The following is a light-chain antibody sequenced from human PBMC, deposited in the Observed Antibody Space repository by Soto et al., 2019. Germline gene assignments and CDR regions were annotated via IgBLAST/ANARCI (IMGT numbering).Light chain of an antibody. Sequence: DIQMTQSPSTLSASVGDRVTITCRASQGISTWLAWYQQRPGEAPKVLIYDASSLESGVPSRFSGSGSETEFTLTISSLQPDDFATYYCQPYNSYPFTVGPGTKVDIK. V-gene: IGKV1-5*01. CDR3: QPYNSYPFT. CDR1: QGISTW. CDR2: DAS. J-gene: IGKJ3*01.